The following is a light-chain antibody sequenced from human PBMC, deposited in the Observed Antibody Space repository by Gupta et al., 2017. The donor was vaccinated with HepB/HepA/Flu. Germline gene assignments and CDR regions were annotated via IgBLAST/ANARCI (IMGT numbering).Light chain of an antibody. Sequence: GSSSNIGNNYVSWYQQLPGTAPKLLIYENNKRPSGIPDRFSGSKSGTSATLGITGLQTGDEADYYCGTWDSSLSAGRVLGGGTKLTVL. CDR1: SSNIGNNY. CDR3: GTWDSSLSAGRV. CDR2: ENN. V-gene: IGLV1-51*02. J-gene: IGLJ3*02.